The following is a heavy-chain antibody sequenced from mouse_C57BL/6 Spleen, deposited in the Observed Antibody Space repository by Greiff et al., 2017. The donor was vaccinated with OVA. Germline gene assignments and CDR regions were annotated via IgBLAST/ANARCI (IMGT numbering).Heavy chain of an antibody. V-gene: IGHV1-50*01. D-gene: IGHD3-3*01. CDR2: IDPSDSYT. CDR3: ARPEGGPPPNY. Sequence: QVQLQQPGAELVKPGASVKLSCKASGYTFTSYWMQWVKQRPGQGLEWIGEIDPSDSYTNYNQQFKGKATLTVDTSSSTAYMQLSSLTSEDSAVYYCARPEGGPPPNYWGQGTTLTVSS. CDR1: GYTFTSYW. J-gene: IGHJ2*01.